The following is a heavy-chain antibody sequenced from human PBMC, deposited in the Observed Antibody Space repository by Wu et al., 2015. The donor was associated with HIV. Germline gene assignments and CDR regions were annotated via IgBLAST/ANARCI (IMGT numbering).Heavy chain of an antibody. D-gene: IGHD3-3*01. J-gene: IGHJ4*02. V-gene: IGHV1-2*02. CDR1: GGTFSSYA. CDR3: ARVLEWLRPETT. CDR2: INPNSGGT. Sequence: QVQLVQSGAEVRKPGSSVKVSCKASGGTFSSYAISWVRQAPGQGLEWMGWINPNSGGTNYAQKFQGRVTMTRDTSISTAYMELSRLRSDDTAVYYCARVLEWLRPETTWGQGTLVTVSS.